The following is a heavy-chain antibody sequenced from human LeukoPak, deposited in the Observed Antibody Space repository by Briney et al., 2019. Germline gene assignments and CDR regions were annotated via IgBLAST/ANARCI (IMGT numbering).Heavy chain of an antibody. CDR1: GGSISSSSYY. Sequence: PSETLSLTCTVSGGSISSSSYYWGWIRQPPGKGLEWIGSIYYSGSTYYNPSLKSRVTISVDTSKNQFSLKLSSVTAADTAVYYCARSGSYHYYYMDVWGKGTTVTVSS. D-gene: IGHD3-10*01. J-gene: IGHJ6*03. CDR3: ARSGSYHYYYMDV. V-gene: IGHV4-39*01. CDR2: IYYSGST.